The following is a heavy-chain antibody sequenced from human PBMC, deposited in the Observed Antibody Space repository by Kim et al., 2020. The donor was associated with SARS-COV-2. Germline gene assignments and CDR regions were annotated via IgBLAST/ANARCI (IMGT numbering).Heavy chain of an antibody. D-gene: IGHD6-13*01. Sequence: GGSLRLSCAASGFTFSSYGMHWVRQAPGKGLEWVAVIWYDGSNKYYADSVKGRFTISRDNSKNTLYLQMNSLRAEDTAVYYCAKDGTGGDSSPLYYYYYGMDVWGQGTTVTVSS. V-gene: IGHV3-33*06. J-gene: IGHJ6*02. CDR2: IWYDGSNK. CDR3: AKDGTGGDSSPLYYYYYGMDV. CDR1: GFTFSSYG.